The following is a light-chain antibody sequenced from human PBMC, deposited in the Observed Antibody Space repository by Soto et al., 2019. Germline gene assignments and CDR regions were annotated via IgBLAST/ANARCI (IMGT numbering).Light chain of an antibody. J-gene: IGKJ2*01. CDR2: AAS. Sequence: DIQMTQSPSSLSASVGDRVTITCRASQTISNYLNWYQQKPGKAPKPLIYAASSLQSGVPSRLSGSGSVTDFTLAISSLQPEDFATYYCQQSYSTLMYTFGQGTKLEIK. CDR1: QTISNY. V-gene: IGKV1-39*01. CDR3: QQSYSTLMYT.